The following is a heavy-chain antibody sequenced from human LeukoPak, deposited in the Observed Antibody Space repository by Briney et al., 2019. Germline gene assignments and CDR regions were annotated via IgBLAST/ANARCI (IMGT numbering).Heavy chain of an antibody. Sequence: GGSLRLSCAASGFTVSNYYMSWVRQAPGKGLEWVSVLYTAGSTKYADSVKGRFTISRDNSKNTMYLQMSSLRAEDTAVYYCARGGRGTTLDYWGRGILVTVSS. J-gene: IGHJ4*02. CDR3: ARGGRGTTLDY. CDR2: LYTAGST. V-gene: IGHV3-66*01. CDR1: GFTVSNYY. D-gene: IGHD1-14*01.